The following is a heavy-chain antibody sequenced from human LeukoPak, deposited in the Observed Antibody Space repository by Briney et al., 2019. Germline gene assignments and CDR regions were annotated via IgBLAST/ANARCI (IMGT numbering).Heavy chain of an antibody. Sequence: TSETLSLTCTVSGGSISSSGYYWGWIRQPPGKGLEWIGSIYYGGNTYYNPSLKSRVTISVDTSKNQFSLKLSSVTAADTAMYYCARKYCSGGDCYSNYWGQGTLVTVSS. J-gene: IGHJ4*02. CDR2: IYYGGNT. CDR1: GGSISSSGYY. V-gene: IGHV4-39*01. CDR3: ARKYCSGGDCYSNY. D-gene: IGHD2-15*01.